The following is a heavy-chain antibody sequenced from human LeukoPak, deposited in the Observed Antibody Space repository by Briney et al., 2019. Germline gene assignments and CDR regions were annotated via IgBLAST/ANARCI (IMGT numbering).Heavy chain of an antibody. CDR3: ARPRDYYYMDV. CDR1: GFTFSSYG. J-gene: IGHJ6*03. Sequence: PGGSLRLSCAASGFTFSSYGMHWVRQAPGKGLEWVAVISYDGSNKYYADSVKGRFTISRDNSKNTLYLQMNSLRAEDTAVYYCARPRDYYYMDVWGKGTTVTVSS. CDR2: ISYDGSNK. V-gene: IGHV3-30*03.